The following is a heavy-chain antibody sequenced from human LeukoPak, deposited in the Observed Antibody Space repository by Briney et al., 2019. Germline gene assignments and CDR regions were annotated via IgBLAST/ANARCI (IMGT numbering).Heavy chain of an antibody. J-gene: IGHJ6*02. D-gene: IGHD3-16*01. CDR2: ISAGGGTT. CDR1: GLTFTRYA. V-gene: IGHV3-23*01. CDR3: AKDLRAHSNGGDGLDV. Sequence: PGGSLRLSCAASGLTFTRYAMSWVRQAPGKGLEWVSAISAGGGTTYYADSVRGRFTVSRDNSENTLFLQMNSLRAEDTAIYYCAKDLRAHSNGGDGLDVWGQGTTVTVSS.